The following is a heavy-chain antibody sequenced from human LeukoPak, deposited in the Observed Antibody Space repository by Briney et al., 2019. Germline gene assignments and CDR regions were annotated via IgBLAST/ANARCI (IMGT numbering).Heavy chain of an antibody. CDR3: ARRPCSSISCFFDY. D-gene: IGHD2-2*01. Sequence: GESLKISYKGSGYSFTSYWIGWVRQMPGKGLEWVGIIFPGDSDTRYSPSFQGQVTISADKSISAAYLQWSSLKASDTAMYFCARRPCSSISCFFDYWGQGTLVTVSS. J-gene: IGHJ4*02. V-gene: IGHV5-51*01. CDR1: GYSFTSYW. CDR2: IFPGDSDT.